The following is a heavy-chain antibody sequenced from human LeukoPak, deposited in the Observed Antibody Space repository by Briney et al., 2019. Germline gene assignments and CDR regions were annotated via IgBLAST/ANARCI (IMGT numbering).Heavy chain of an antibody. CDR3: ARGDCSVSGCDGGNWFDP. D-gene: IGHD2-15*01. CDR2: INPNSGGT. V-gene: IGHV1-2*02. Sequence: GASVKVSCKASGYTFTGYYIHWVRQAPGHGLEWMGWINPNSGGTKYAQNFQGRVTMTRDTSSSTAHMELSRLRSDDTAVYYCARGDCSVSGCDGGNWFDPWGQGTLVTVSS. CDR1: GYTFTGYY. J-gene: IGHJ5*02.